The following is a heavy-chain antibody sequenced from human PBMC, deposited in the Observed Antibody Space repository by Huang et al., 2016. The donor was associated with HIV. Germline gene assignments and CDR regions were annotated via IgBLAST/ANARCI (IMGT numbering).Heavy chain of an antibody. Sequence: QVQVVQSGAEVKKPGSSVKVSCKASGGTFSSYAISWVRQAPGQGLEWMGRIIPIFGTTNYAQKFQCRVTITADEYTSTSYMEVSSLRSEDTAVYYCARDLNGDFDYWGQGTLVTVSS. D-gene: IGHD4-17*01. CDR2: IIPIFGTT. CDR1: GGTFSSYA. CDR3: ARDLNGDFDY. V-gene: IGHV1-69*18. J-gene: IGHJ4*02.